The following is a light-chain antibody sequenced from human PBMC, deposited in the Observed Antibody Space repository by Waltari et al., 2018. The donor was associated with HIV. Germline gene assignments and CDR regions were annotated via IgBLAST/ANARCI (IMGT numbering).Light chain of an antibody. CDR1: QSVAGNH. V-gene: IGKV3-20*01. J-gene: IGKJ5*01. CDR3: QQYGTSVT. CDR2: GTY. Sequence: EIVLTQSPGTLSLSSGERVTLSCRASQSVAGNHLAWYQQRTGQAPRLLIYGTYRRATGIPDRFSGSGAGTDFTLTIGSLEPEDFAVYYCQQYGTSVTFGQGTRLEIK.